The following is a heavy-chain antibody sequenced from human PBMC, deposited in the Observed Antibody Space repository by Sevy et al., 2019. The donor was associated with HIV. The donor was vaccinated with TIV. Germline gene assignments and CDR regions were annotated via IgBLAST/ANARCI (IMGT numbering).Heavy chain of an antibody. Sequence: GGSLRLSCAASGFTFSTYGMHWVRQAPGKGLEWVAVIWFEGSNTYYADSVKGRFTISIDIAKNTLNDKMNSLRAEDTAVYYCARDLEFYDYGDYGPAFMPDYWGQGTLVTVSS. CDR3: ARDLEFYDYGDYGPAFMPDY. CDR1: GFTFSTYG. V-gene: IGHV3-33*01. CDR2: IWFEGSNT. J-gene: IGHJ4*02. D-gene: IGHD4-17*01.